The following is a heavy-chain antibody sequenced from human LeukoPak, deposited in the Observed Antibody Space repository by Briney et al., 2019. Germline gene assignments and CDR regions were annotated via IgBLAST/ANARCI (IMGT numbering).Heavy chain of an antibody. J-gene: IGHJ3*02. D-gene: IGHD3-3*01. CDR2: MNPNSGNT. V-gene: IGHV1-8*02. Sequence: ASVKVSCKASGYTFTSYGINWVRQATGQGLEWMGWMNPNSGNTGYAQKFQGRVTMTRNTSISTAYMELSSLRSEDTAVYYCARDPRITIFGVVIPDAFDIWGQGTMVTVSS. CDR1: GYTFTSYG. CDR3: ARDPRITIFGVVIPDAFDI.